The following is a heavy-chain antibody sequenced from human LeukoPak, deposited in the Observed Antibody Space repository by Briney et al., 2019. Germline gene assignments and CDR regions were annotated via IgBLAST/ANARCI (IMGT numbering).Heavy chain of an antibody. CDR1: GYTFTSYG. Sequence: ASVKVSCKASGYTFTSYGISWVRQAPGQGLEWMGWISAYNGNTNYAQKLQGRVTMATDTSTSTAYMELRSLRSDDTAVYYCARVLDYGGNSGAFDIWGQGTMVTVSS. V-gene: IGHV1-18*01. D-gene: IGHD4-23*01. CDR2: ISAYNGNT. CDR3: ARVLDYGGNSGAFDI. J-gene: IGHJ3*02.